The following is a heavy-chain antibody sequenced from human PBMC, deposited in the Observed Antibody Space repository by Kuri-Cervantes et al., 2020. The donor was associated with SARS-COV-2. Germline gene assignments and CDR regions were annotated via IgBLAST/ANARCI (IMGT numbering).Heavy chain of an antibody. Sequence: ASVKVSCKASGYTFTSYGINWVRQAPGQGLEWMTWISTYNGNTNYAQKLQDRVTMATDTSTSTAYMELSSLRSEDTAVYYCARGLGGIAAADTGDAFDIWGQGTMVTVSS. CDR3: ARGLGGIAAADTGDAFDI. J-gene: IGHJ3*02. CDR2: ISTYNGNT. CDR1: GYTFTSYG. V-gene: IGHV1-18*01. D-gene: IGHD6-13*01.